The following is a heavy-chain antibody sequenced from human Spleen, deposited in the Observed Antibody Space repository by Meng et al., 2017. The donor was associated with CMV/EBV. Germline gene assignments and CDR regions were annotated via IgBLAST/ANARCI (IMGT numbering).Heavy chain of an antibody. CDR3: VSLAGGFDY. CDR2: INWSSGTT. D-gene: IGHD3-10*01. CDR1: GYTFTGYH. Sequence: SCKSAGYTFTGYHIRWVRHTPGQGPKWLGQINWSSGTTTYAPTFHTRVTMPRDTSISTAYMDLSTLGSPATAVYYCVSLAGGFDYWGHGTLVTVSS. J-gene: IGHJ4*01. V-gene: IGHV1-2*06.